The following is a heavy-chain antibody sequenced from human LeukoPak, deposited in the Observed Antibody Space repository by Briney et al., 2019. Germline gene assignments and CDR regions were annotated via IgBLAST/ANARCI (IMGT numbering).Heavy chain of an antibody. D-gene: IGHD6-13*01. CDR3: ARGPIWTAAAVRGNYYYMDV. J-gene: IGHJ6*03. V-gene: IGHV4-59*01. CDR2: IYYSGST. Sequence: SETLSLTCTVSGGSITSYYWSSIRQPPGKGLEWIGYIYYSGSTNYNPSLKSRVTISVDTSKNQFSLKLSSVTAADTAVYYCARGPIWTAAAVRGNYYYMDVWGKGTTVTVSS. CDR1: GGSITSYY.